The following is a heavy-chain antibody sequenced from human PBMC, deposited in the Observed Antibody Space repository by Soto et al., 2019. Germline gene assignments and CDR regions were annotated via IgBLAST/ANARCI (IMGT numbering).Heavy chain of an antibody. V-gene: IGHV1-8*01. J-gene: IGHJ5*02. CDR3: ARMATFGSLNWFDP. Sequence: SSVKGSCKGFGYSFTNHDVTWVRQATGQGLEWMGWMNPGSGDTGYAQKFQGRVTMTRDISIATAYMELSSLRSDDTAIYYCARMATFGSLNWFDPWGQGTLVTVSS. D-gene: IGHD3-16*01. CDR1: GYSFTNHD. CDR2: MNPGSGDT.